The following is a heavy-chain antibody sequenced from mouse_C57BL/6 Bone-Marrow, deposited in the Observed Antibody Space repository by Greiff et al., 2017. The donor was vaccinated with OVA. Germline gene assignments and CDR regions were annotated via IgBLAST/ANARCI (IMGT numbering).Heavy chain of an antibody. Sequence: VQLQQSGAELVKPGASVKISCKASGYAFSSYWMNWVKQRPGKGLEWIGQIYPGDGDTNYNGKFKGKATLTADKSSSTAYMQLSSLTSEDSAVYFCARDGYLYYFDYWGQGTTLTVSS. D-gene: IGHD2-3*01. CDR2: IYPGDGDT. CDR3: ARDGYLYYFDY. V-gene: IGHV1-80*01. CDR1: GYAFSSYW. J-gene: IGHJ2*01.